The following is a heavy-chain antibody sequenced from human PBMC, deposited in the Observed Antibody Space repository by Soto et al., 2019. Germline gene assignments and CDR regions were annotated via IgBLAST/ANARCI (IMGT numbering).Heavy chain of an antibody. CDR1: GFTFSSYW. D-gene: IGHD5-18*01. Sequence: ESGGGLVQPGGSLRLSCAASGFTFSSYWMSWVRQAPGKGLEWVANIKQDGSEKYYVDSVKGRFTISRDNAKNSLYLQMNSLRAEDTAVYYCARGGLGYSYGSMDKKFDYWGQGTLVTVSS. J-gene: IGHJ4*02. V-gene: IGHV3-7*05. CDR3: ARGGLGYSYGSMDKKFDY. CDR2: IKQDGSEK.